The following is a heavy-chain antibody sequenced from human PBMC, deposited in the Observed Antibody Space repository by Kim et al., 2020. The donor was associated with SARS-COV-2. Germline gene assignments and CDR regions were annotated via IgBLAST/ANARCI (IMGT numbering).Heavy chain of an antibody. CDR1: GFTFSNAW. CDR2: IKSKTDGETT. CDR3: TTLFYYDSSGRKS. V-gene: IGHV3-15*01. D-gene: IGHD3-22*01. J-gene: IGHJ4*02. Sequence: GGSLRLSCAASGFTFSNAWMSWVRQAPGKGLEWVGRIKSKTDGETTDYAAPVKGRFTISRDDSKNTLYLQMNSLKTEDTAVYYCTTLFYYDSSGRKSWGQGTLVTVSS.